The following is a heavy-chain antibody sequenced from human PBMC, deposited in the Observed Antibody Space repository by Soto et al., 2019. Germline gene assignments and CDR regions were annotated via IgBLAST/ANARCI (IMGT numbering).Heavy chain of an antibody. CDR1: GGSISSYY. D-gene: IGHD4-17*01. CDR3: ASLAYGDYDDYYYGMDV. J-gene: IGHJ6*02. CDR2: IYYSGST. V-gene: IGHV4-59*08. Sequence: QVQLQESGPGLVKPSETLSLTCTVSGGSISSYYWSWIRQPPGKGLEWIGYIYYSGSTNYNPSLKSRVTISVDTSKNQFSLKLSSVTAADTAVYYCASLAYGDYDDYYYGMDVWGQGTTVTVSS.